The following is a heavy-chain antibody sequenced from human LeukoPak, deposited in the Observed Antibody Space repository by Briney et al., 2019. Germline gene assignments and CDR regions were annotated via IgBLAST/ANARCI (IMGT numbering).Heavy chain of an antibody. D-gene: IGHD6-19*01. CDR2: IYSSGST. V-gene: IGHV4-59*01. CDR3: ARQDYTTGWYFLDQ. CDR1: GXSISRYH. Sequence: PSETLSLTCTVSGXSISRYHWSWVRQPPGKGLEWTGYIYSSGSTNYNPSLKSRVTISLDTSKNQFSLRLSSVTAADTAMYYCARQDYTTGWYFLDQWGQGTLVTVSS. J-gene: IGHJ4*02.